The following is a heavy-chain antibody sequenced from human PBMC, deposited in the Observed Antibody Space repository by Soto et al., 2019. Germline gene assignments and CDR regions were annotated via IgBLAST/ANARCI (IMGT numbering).Heavy chain of an antibody. J-gene: IGHJ6*02. CDR3: AREGGSYLSYYYYGMDV. D-gene: IGHD1-26*01. CDR1: GFTFSSYA. V-gene: IGHV3-30-3*01. CDR2: ISYDGSNK. Sequence: QVQLVESGGGVVQPGRSLRLSCAASGFTFSSYAMHWVRQAPGKGLEWVAVISYDGSNKYYADSVKGRFTISRDNSKNXXYLQMNSLRAEDTAVYYCAREGGSYLSYYYYGMDVWGQGTTVTVSS.